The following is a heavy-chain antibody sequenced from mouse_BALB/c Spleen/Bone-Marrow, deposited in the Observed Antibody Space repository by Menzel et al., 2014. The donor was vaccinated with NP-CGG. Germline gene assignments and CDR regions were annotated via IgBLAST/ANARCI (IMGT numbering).Heavy chain of an antibody. J-gene: IGHJ2*01. D-gene: IGHD2-1*01. Sequence: DVQLQESGGGLVQPGGSLKLSCAASGFTFSSYGMSWVRQTPDKRLELVASINSNGGSTYYPDSVKGRFTISRDNAKNTLSLQMSSLKSEDTAMYYCARGNYGNYVDYFDYWGQGTTLTVS. V-gene: IGHV5-6-3*01. CDR1: GFTFSSYG. CDR2: INSNGGST. CDR3: ARGNYGNYVDYFDY.